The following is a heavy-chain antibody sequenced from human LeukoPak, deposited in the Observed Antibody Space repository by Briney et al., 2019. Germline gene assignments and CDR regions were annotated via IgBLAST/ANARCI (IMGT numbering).Heavy chain of an antibody. CDR3: ARDRSDILGDYYYGMDV. CDR1: GFTFSSYE. J-gene: IGHJ6*02. D-gene: IGHD3-9*01. V-gene: IGHV3-48*03. Sequence: PGGSLRLSCAASGFTFSSYEMNWVRQAPGKGLEWVSYISSSGSTIYYADSVKGRFTISSDNAKNSLYLQMNSLRAEDTAVYYCARDRSDILGDYYYGMDVWGQGTTVTVSS. CDR2: ISSSGSTI.